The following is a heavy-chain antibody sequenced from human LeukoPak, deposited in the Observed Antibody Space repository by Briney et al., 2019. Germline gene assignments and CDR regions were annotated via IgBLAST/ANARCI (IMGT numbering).Heavy chain of an antibody. Sequence: GGSLRLSCAASGFTFSSYAMSWVRQTPGKGPVWVSRISGDGSSTRHADSVKGRFTISRDNAKNTLYLQMNSLRAEDTAVYYCAKDGGEAYSGAFDIWGQGTMVTVSS. CDR1: GFTFSSYA. V-gene: IGHV3-23*01. J-gene: IGHJ3*02. CDR2: ISGDGSST. D-gene: IGHD3-16*01. CDR3: AKDGGEAYSGAFDI.